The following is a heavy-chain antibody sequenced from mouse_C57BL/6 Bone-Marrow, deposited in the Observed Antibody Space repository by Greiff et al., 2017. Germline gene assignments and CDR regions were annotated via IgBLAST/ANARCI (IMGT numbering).Heavy chain of an antibody. D-gene: IGHD1-1*01. CDR2: ISTYYGDA. Sequence: QVQLQQSGPELVRPGVSVKISCKGSGYTFTDYAMYWVKQSHAKSLEWIGVISTYYGDASYNQKFKDKATMTVDNSPSTAYMELARLTSEDSAVYYCARYRGSSFLFDYWGQGTTLTVSS. CDR1: GYTFTDYA. V-gene: IGHV1-67*01. J-gene: IGHJ2*01. CDR3: ARYRGSSFLFDY.